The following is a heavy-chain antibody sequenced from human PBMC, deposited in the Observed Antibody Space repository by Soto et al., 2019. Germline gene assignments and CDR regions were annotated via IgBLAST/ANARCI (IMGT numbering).Heavy chain of an antibody. CDR2: INAGNGNT. V-gene: IGHV1-3*01. Sequence: GASVKVSCKASGYTFTSYAMHWVRQAPGQRLEWMGWINAGNGNTKYSQKFQGRVTITRGTSASTAYMELSSLRVEDTALYYCAKADYSYSWAPGDYWGQGTLVTVSS. CDR3: AKADYSYSWAPGDY. J-gene: IGHJ4*02. CDR1: GYTFTSYA. D-gene: IGHD6-13*01.